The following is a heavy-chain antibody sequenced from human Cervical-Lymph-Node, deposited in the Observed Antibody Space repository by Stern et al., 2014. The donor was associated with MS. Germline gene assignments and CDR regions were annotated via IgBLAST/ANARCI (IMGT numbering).Heavy chain of an antibody. J-gene: IGHJ4*02. D-gene: IGHD3-22*01. Sequence: MQLVESGAEVKKPGASVKVSCKASGYTFTSYYMHWVRQAPGQGLEWMGINMPSGGSTSYTQKFQGRVTMTRDTSTSTVYMELSSLRSEDTAVYYCALGLEIVVVDYWGQGTLVTVSS. CDR3: ALGLEIVVVDY. CDR1: GYTFTSYY. CDR2: NMPSGGST. V-gene: IGHV1-46*03.